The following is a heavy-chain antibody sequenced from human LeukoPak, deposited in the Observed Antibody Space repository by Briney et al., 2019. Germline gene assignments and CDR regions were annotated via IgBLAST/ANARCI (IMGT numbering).Heavy chain of an antibody. Sequence: SETLSLTCTVSGGSISSYYWSWIRQPPGKGLEWIGYIYYSGSTNYNPSLKSRVTISVDTSKSQFSLKLSSVTAADTAVYYCTRDLDGEGDMNYWGQGTLVTVSS. V-gene: IGHV4-59*12. CDR2: IYYSGST. D-gene: IGHD4-17*01. CDR3: TRDLDGEGDMNY. CDR1: GGSISSYY. J-gene: IGHJ4*02.